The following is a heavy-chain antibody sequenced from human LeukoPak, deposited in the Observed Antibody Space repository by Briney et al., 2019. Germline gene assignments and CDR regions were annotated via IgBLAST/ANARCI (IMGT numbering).Heavy chain of an antibody. CDR3: ARGRITMVRGVIITGDY. CDR1: GYTFTTYY. J-gene: IGHJ4*02. D-gene: IGHD3-10*01. V-gene: IGHV1-46*01. CDR2: INPIGGTT. Sequence: ASVKVSCKASGYTFTTYYIHWVRQAPGQGLEWMGIINPIGGTTDYAQKFQGRVTMTRDTSTSTVYMELSSLRSEDTAVYYCARGRITMVRGVIITGDYWGQGTLVTVSS.